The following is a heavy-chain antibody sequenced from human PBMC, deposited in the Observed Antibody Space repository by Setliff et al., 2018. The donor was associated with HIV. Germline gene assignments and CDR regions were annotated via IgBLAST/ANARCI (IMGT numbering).Heavy chain of an antibody. J-gene: IGHJ4*02. Sequence: ASVKVSCKASGGTFSSYVISWVRQAPGQGPEWMGGTIPMFGTANYAQKFQGRVTITADESTNTGYMELSGLRFEDTAVYYCARESACSSTSCPKVLDYWGQGTLVTVSS. CDR3: ARESACSSTSCPKVLDY. CDR2: TIPMFGTA. V-gene: IGHV1-69*13. CDR1: GGTFSSYV. D-gene: IGHD2-2*01.